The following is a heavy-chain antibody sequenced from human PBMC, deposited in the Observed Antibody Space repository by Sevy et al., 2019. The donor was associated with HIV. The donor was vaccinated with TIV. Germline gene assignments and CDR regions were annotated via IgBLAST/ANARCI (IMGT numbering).Heavy chain of an antibody. V-gene: IGHV3-7*01. J-gene: IGHJ4*02. D-gene: IGHD5-12*01. CDR1: GFTFSSYW. CDR2: IKQDGSEE. Sequence: GGSLRLSCSASGFTFSSYWMSWVRQAPGKGLEWMANIKQDGSEEYYVDSVKGRFTISRDNAKNSLHLQMNSLRGEDTAVYYCARGRGGYNYKRSDFDYWGQGTLVTVSS. CDR3: ARGRGGYNYKRSDFDY.